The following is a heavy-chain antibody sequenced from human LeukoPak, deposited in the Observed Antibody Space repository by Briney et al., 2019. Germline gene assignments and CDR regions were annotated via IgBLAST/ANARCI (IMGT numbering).Heavy chain of an antibody. CDR3: ARHHTYYYDSSGYQPYLYYYYYGMDV. J-gene: IGHJ6*02. Sequence: GESLKISCKGSGYSFTSYWIGWVRQMPGKGLEWMGIIYPGDSDTRYSPSFQGQVTISADKSISTAYLQWSSLKASDTAMYYCARHHTYYYDSSGYQPYLYYYYYGMDVWGQGTTVTVSS. CDR1: GYSFTSYW. CDR2: IYPGDSDT. D-gene: IGHD3-22*01. V-gene: IGHV5-51*01.